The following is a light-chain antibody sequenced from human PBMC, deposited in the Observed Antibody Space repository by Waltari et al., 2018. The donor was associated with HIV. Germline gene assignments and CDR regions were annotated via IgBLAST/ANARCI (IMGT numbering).Light chain of an antibody. CDR2: NVS. CDR1: SGDVCGYHF. Sequence: SALTQPASVSGSPGQSITISCSGTSGDVCGYHFVPWYQKTPGKAPKLTIYNVSSRPSGVSFRFSGSRSANTASLTISGLQVEDEADYFCSSYTSSGPRYVLFGGGTRLTVL. J-gene: IGLJ2*01. CDR3: SSYTSSGPRYVL. V-gene: IGLV2-14*03.